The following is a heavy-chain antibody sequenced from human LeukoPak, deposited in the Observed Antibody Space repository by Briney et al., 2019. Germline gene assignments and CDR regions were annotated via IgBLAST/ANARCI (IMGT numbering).Heavy chain of an antibody. V-gene: IGHV3-23*05. Sequence: SPSPSCAVSGFTLNNYAMSWGRQAPGKGLGWVSAITVPTTAYADSVNGRFTISRDKSKDTVFLQMNYLRAADRALHYFSNEYQVGSTPKCLQNWG. CDR2: ITVPTT. J-gene: IGHJ1*01. D-gene: IGHD1-26*01. CDR3: SNEYQVGSTPKCLQN. CDR1: GFTLNNYA.